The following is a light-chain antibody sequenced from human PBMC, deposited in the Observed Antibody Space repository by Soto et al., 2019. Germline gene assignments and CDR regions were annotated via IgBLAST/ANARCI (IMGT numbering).Light chain of an antibody. V-gene: IGLV2-11*01. CDR2: DVS. CDR3: CSYAGNYTLL. Sequence: QAVVTQPRSVSGSPGQSVTISCTGTSSDVGGYNYVSWYQQHPGKAPKLMIYDVSKRPSGVPDRFSGSKSGNTASVAISGLQAEDEADYYCCSYAGNYTLLFGGGTKLTVL. CDR1: SSDVGGYNY. J-gene: IGLJ2*01.